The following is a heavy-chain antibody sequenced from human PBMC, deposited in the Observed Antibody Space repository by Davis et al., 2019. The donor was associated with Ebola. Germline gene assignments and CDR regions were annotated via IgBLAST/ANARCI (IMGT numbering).Heavy chain of an antibody. CDR1: GFTFKNYG. V-gene: IGHV3-30*02. CDR2: IRFDGSSK. D-gene: IGHD4-11*01. Sequence: SLKISCVASGFTFKNYGMHWVRQAPGKGLEWVAFIRFDGSSKNYADSVKGRFTISRDNDKNKLNLQMNSLRPEDTALYYCAKEVTVTKRHYYYYSMDVWGRGTTVTVFS. CDR3: AKEVTVTKRHYYYYSMDV. J-gene: IGHJ6*03.